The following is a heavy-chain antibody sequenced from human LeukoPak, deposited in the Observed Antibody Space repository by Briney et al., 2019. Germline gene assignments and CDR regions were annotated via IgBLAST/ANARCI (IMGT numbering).Heavy chain of an antibody. CDR2: IYYSGST. Sequence: SETLSLTCTVSGGSISSYYWSWIRQPPGKGLEWIGYIYYSGSTNYNPSLKSRVTISVDTSKNQFSLKLSSVTAADTAVYYCARIPAAAPYYYYYGMDVWGQGTTVIVS. D-gene: IGHD2-2*01. J-gene: IGHJ6*02. V-gene: IGHV4-59*12. CDR3: ARIPAAAPYYYYYGMDV. CDR1: GGSISSYY.